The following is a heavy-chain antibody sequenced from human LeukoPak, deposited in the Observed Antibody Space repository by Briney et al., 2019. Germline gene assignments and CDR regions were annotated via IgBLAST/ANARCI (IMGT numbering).Heavy chain of an antibody. CDR1: GFTFSSYW. V-gene: IGHV3-7*03. Sequence: GGSLRLSCAASGFTFSSYWMSWVRQAPGKGLEWVANIKQDGSEKYYVDSVKGRFTISRDNAKNSLYLQMNSLRAEDTAVYYSAREAYGSGSYWSPNWFDPWGQGTLVTVSS. J-gene: IGHJ5*02. CDR2: IKQDGSEK. D-gene: IGHD3-10*01. CDR3: AREAYGSGSYWSPNWFDP.